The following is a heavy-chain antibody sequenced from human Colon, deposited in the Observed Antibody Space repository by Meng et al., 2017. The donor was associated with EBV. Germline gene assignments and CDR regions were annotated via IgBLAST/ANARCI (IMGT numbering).Heavy chain of an antibody. D-gene: IGHD3-10*01. CDR2: INHSGST. Sequence: VQSKQWGAGLWKPLENLSPTCAFNGGSFRGYYWTWIRQPPGKGLEWIGEINHSGSTNYNPSLKSRVTISVDTSKNQFSLKLSSVTAADTAVYYCARGLAWFRELLSINWFDPWGQGTLVTVSS. CDR3: ARGLAWFRELLSINWFDP. V-gene: IGHV4-34*02. J-gene: IGHJ5*02. CDR1: GGSFRGYY.